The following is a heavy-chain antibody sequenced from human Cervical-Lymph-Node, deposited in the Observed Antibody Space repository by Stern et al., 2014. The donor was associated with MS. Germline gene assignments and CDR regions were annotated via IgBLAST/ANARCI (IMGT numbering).Heavy chain of an antibody. CDR3: ASRRAMAGTPFDY. Sequence: QMQLVQSGAEVTKPGSSVKVFCKASGGTFSSYGINWVRQAPGQGLEWMGGIIPLVGSTKYAQNFQGRVIITADESTRTAYMELSSLRSEDTAMFYCASRRAMAGTPFDYWGQGTLVTVSS. CDR1: GGTFSSYG. J-gene: IGHJ4*02. V-gene: IGHV1-69*01. CDR2: IIPLVGST. D-gene: IGHD6-19*01.